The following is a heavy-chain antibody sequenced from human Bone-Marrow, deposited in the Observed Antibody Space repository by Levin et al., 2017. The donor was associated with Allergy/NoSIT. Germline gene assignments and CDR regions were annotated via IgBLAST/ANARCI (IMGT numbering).Heavy chain of an antibody. D-gene: IGHD2-21*01. Sequence: GGSLRLSCRGSGFDFNTHDMNWVRQAPGQGLEWVSSISGNSHYVYYVDSVKGRFSISRDNAQNSMILHMNSLRVEDTAVYYCARSKGRNVWSYYYDGMDVWGRGTKLTVSS. V-gene: IGHV3-21*06. CDR2: ISGNSHYV. J-gene: IGHJ6*02. CDR1: GFDFNTHD. CDR3: ARSKGRNVWSYYYDGMDV.